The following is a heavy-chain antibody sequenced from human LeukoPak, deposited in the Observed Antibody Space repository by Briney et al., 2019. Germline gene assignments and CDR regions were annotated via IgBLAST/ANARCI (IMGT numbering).Heavy chain of an antibody. CDR1: GLTFSSYA. V-gene: IGHV3-23*01. CDR2: ISGSGGST. D-gene: IGHD1-1*01. Sequence: PGGSLRLSCAASGLTFSSYAMSWVRQAPGKGLEWVSAISGSGGSTYYADSVKGRFTISRDNSKNTLYLQMNSLRAEDTAVYYCAKSTGWQPSPFDYWGQGTLVTVSS. J-gene: IGHJ4*02. CDR3: AKSTGWQPSPFDY.